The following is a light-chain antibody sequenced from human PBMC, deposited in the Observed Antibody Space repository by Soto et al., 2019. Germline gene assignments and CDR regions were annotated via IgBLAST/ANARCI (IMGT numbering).Light chain of an antibody. J-gene: IGLJ2*01. CDR3: SSYAGSNNLV. CDR1: SSDVGGYNY. Sequence: QSVLTQPPSASGSPGQSVTISCTGTSSDVGGYNYVSWYQQHPGKAPKLMIYEVNKRPSGVPDRVSGSKSGNTASLTVSGLQAEDEADYYCSSYAGSNNLVFGGGTKLTVL. CDR2: EVN. V-gene: IGLV2-8*01.